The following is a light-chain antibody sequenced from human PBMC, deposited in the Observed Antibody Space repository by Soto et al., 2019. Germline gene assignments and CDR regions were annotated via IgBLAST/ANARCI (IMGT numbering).Light chain of an antibody. CDR3: QQYGSSPRT. J-gene: IGKJ1*01. CDR1: QSVSSSH. CDR2: GAS. Sequence: EIVLTQSPGTLSLSPGERATLSCRACQSVSSSHLAWYQQKPGPAPRLLIYGASSRATGIPDRISGSGSGTDFTLTISRLEPEDFAVYYCQQYGSSPRTFGQGTEVEVK. V-gene: IGKV3-20*01.